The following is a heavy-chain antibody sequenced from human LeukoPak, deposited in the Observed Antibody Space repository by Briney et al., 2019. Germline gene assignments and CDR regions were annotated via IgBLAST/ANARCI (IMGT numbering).Heavy chain of an antibody. Sequence: SETLSLTCTVSDGSISSYYWSWIRQPPGKGLEWIGYIYYSGRTNYNPSLKSRVTISVDTSKNQFSLKLSSVTAADTAVYYCARNRMATIVHDAYDIWGQGTMVTVSS. J-gene: IGHJ3*02. CDR2: IYYSGRT. CDR3: ARNRMATIVHDAYDI. CDR1: DGSISSYY. V-gene: IGHV4-59*01. D-gene: IGHD5-24*01.